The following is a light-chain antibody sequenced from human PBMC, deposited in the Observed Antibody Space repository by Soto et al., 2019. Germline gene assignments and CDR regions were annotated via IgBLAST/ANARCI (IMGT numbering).Light chain of an antibody. Sequence: QSALTQPASVSGSPGQSITISCTGTSSDVGGYNYVSWYQQHPGKAPKLMIYDDSPRPSGVSNRFSGSKSGNTASLTISGLQAEDEADYYCSSYTSSSTFVVFGGGTKLTVL. CDR1: SSDVGGYNY. CDR2: DDS. V-gene: IGLV2-14*01. J-gene: IGLJ2*01. CDR3: SSYTSSSTFVV.